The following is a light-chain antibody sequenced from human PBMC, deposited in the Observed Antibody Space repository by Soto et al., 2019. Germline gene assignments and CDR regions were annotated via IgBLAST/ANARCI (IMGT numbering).Light chain of an antibody. J-gene: IGKJ1*01. CDR3: QQRRNWPWT. CDR2: DAL. CDR1: QSVSSY. V-gene: IGKV3-11*01. Sequence: EIVLTQSPATLSLSPGERATLSCRASQSVSSYLAWYQQKPGQAPRLLIYDALNRATGIPARFSGSGSGTDFTITISSLEPEDFAVYYWQQRRNWPWTFGQETKVEIK.